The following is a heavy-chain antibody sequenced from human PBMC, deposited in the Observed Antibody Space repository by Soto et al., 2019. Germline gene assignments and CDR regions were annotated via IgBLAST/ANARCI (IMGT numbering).Heavy chain of an antibody. CDR1: GFTFSTYA. CDR2: ISGRAGTT. J-gene: IGHJ4*02. V-gene: IGHV3-23*01. Sequence: PGGSLRLSXAGSGFTFSTYAMTWVRQAPGKGLEWVSSISGRAGTTYYADSVKGRFTISRDNAKNNLFLEITNLRPEDTAVYFCAKETITVAGGLDSWGQGTLVTVSS. CDR3: AKETITVAGGLDS. D-gene: IGHD6-19*01.